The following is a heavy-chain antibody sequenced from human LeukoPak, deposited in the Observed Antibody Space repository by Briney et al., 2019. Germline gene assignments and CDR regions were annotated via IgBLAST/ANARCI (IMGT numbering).Heavy chain of an antibody. CDR2: TFYRSKWNY. D-gene: IGHD6-6*01. V-gene: IGHV6-1*01. J-gene: IGHJ4*02. CDR1: GDSVSSSTTA. Sequence: SQTLSLTCAISGDSVSSSTTAWNWVRRSPSRGLEWLGRTFYRSKWNYDSAVSVRSRITTSPDTAKNQFSLQLNSVTPEDTAVYYCARGWLSSGTGFADWGQGTLVTVSS. CDR3: ARGWLSSGTGFAD.